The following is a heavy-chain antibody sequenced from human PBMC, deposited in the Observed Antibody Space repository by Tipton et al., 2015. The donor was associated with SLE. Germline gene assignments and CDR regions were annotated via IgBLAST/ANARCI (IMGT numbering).Heavy chain of an antibody. Sequence: TLSLTCTVSGDSIRSSNYFWGWVRQPPGKGLAWIGSVFHSGYTYYNPSLKSRVTISVDTSKNQFSLKLSSVTAADTAVYFCARDPPSSYYYGMDVWGRGATVTVSS. J-gene: IGHJ6*02. CDR2: VFHSGYT. CDR1: GDSIRSSNYF. CDR3: ARDPPSSYYYGMDV. V-gene: IGHV4-39*02. D-gene: IGHD3-10*01.